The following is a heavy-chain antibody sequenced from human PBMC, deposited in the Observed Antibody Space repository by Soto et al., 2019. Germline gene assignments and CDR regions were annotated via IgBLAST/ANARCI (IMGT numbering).Heavy chain of an antibody. CDR2: IYHSGST. Sequence: PSETLSLTCTVSGGSISSNNWWSWVRQPPGEGLEWIGEIYHSGSTNYNPSLKSRVTISVDKSKNQFSLRLSSVTAADTAFYYCARDSTGGGAVAGLTDYWGQGTLVTVSS. CDR3: ARDSTGGGAVAGLTDY. D-gene: IGHD6-19*01. V-gene: IGHV4-4*02. J-gene: IGHJ4*02. CDR1: GGSISSNNW.